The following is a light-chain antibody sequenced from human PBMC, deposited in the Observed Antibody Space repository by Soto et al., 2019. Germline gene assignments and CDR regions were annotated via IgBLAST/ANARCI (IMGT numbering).Light chain of an antibody. CDR1: QSVCTK. V-gene: IGKV3-15*01. J-gene: IGKJ4*01. CDR3: QQYNDRPPLT. Sequence: EIVMTQSPATLSVSPGERATLSCRASQSVCTKLAWYQQKPGQAPRLLIYGASTRATGIPARFSGSGSGTEFTLTISSRQSEDFAVYYCQQYNDRPPLTFGGGTKVEIK. CDR2: GAS.